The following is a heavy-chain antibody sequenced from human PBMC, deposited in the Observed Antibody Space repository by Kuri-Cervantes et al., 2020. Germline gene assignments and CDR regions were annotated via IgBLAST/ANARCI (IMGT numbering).Heavy chain of an antibody. J-gene: IGHJ6*03. CDR2: INHSGST. D-gene: IGHD3-3*01. CDR3: ARHRGIVVVPAAKPPPPPTYYDFWSGYYWESYYYYYYMDV. V-gene: IGHV4-34*01. CDR1: GGSFSGYY. Sequence: SCAVYGGSFSGYYWSWIRQPPGKGLEWIGEINHSGSTNYNPSLKSRVTISVDTSKNQFSLKLSSVTAADTAVYYCARHRGIVVVPAAKPPPPPTYYDFWSGYYWESYYYYYYMDVWGKGTTVTVSS.